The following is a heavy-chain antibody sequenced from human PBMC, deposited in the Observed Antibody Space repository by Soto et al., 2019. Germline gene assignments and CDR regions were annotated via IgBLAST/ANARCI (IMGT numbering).Heavy chain of an antibody. CDR3: ARDAGIALTGNYYGMDV. CDR2: ISSSGSII. J-gene: IGHJ6*02. V-gene: IGHV3-48*01. D-gene: IGHD6-13*01. CDR1: GFTFSSYN. Sequence: GGSLRLSCAASGFTFSSYNMNWVRQSPGKGLEWVSYISSSGSIIYYADSVKGRFTVSRDEAKNSLYLQMNSLRVEDTAVYYSARDAGIALTGNYYGMDVWGQGTTVTVSS.